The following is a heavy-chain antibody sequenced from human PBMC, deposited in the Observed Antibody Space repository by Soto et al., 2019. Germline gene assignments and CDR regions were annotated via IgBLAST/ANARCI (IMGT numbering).Heavy chain of an antibody. V-gene: IGHV1-18*04. CDR1: GYTFTSYG. CDR2: ISAYNGNT. CDR3: ARDSSCSSTSCYFIYYYGMDV. Sequence: GASVKVSCKASGYTFTSYGISWVRQAPGQGLEWMGWISAYNGNTNYAQKLQGRVTMTTDTSTSTAYMELRSLRSDDTAVYYCARDSSCSSTSCYFIYYYGMDVWGQGTTVTVSS. D-gene: IGHD2-2*01. J-gene: IGHJ6*02.